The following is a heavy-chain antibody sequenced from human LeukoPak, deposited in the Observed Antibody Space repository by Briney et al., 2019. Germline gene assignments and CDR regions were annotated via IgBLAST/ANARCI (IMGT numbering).Heavy chain of an antibody. J-gene: IGHJ4*02. CDR1: GDSVSSNSAA. Sequence: QTLSLTCAISGDSVSSNSAAWNWIRQSPSRGLEWLGRTYYRSKWYNDYAVSVKSRITINPDTSKNQFSLQLNSVTPEDTAVYYCARDPGSAYYYGSGSSYYFDYWGQGTLVTVSS. CDR2: TYYRSKWYN. D-gene: IGHD3-10*01. CDR3: ARDPGSAYYYGSGSSYYFDY. V-gene: IGHV6-1*01.